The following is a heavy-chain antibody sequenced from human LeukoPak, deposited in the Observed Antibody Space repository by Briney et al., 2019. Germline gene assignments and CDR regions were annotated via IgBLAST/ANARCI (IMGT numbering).Heavy chain of an antibody. Sequence: PSETLSLTCTVSGGSISSYYWSWIRQPPGKGLEWIGYIYYSGSTNYNPSLKSRVTMSVDTSKNQFSLKLNSMTAADTAVYYCAREFSYGSNGRGFDYWGQGTLVTVSS. CDR2: IYYSGST. V-gene: IGHV4-59*12. CDR1: GGSISSYY. CDR3: AREFSYGSNGRGFDY. J-gene: IGHJ4*02. D-gene: IGHD4-23*01.